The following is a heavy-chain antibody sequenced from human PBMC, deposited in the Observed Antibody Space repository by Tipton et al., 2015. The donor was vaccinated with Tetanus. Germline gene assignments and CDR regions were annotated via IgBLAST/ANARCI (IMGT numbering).Heavy chain of an antibody. CDR1: GFTFSSYS. J-gene: IGHJ6*02. V-gene: IGHV3-21*01. CDR3: ARDKGLGVILMGDEDYYYGMDV. D-gene: IGHD3-16*01. Sequence: SLRLSCAASGFTFSSYSMNWVRQAPGKGLEWVSSISSSSSYIYYADSVKGRFTISRDNAKNSLYLQMNSLRAEDTAVYYCARDKGLGVILMGDEDYYYGMDVWGQGTTVTVSS. CDR2: ISSSSSYI.